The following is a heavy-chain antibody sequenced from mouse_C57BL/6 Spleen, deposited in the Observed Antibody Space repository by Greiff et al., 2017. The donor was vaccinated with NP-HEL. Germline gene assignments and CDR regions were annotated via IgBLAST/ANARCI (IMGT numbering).Heavy chain of an antibody. V-gene: IGHV1-52*01. CDR3: ARDDYALLYD. CDR1: GYTFTSYW. CDR2: IDPSDSET. Sequence: QVQLQQPGAELVRPGSSVKLSCKASGYTFTSYWMHWVKQRPIQGLEWIGNIDPSDSETHYNQKFKDKATLTVDKSSSTAYMQLSSLTSEDSAVYYCARDDYALLYDWGQGTTLTVSS. D-gene: IGHD2-4*01. J-gene: IGHJ2*01.